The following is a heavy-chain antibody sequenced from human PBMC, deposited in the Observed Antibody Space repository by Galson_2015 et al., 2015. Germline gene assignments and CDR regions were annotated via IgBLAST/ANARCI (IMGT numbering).Heavy chain of an antibody. Sequence: SVKVSCKASGYTFTSYAMHWVRQAPGQGLEWMGWINAGNGNTKYSQKFQGRVNITRDTSASTAYMELSSLRSEDTAVYYCARDVDRQPQCDLPPRYYYYGTDVWVQGTTVTLSS. J-gene: IGHJ6*02. CDR2: INAGNGNT. CDR3: ARDVDRQPQCDLPPRYYYYGTDV. V-gene: IGHV1-3*01. D-gene: IGHD5-12*01. CDR1: GYTFTSYA.